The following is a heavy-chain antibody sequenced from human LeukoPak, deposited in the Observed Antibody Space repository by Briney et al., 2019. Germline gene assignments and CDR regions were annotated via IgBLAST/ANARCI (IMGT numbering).Heavy chain of an antibody. J-gene: IGHJ5*02. Sequence: GGSLRLSFGASGLPFSTYSMNWVRQAPGKGLEWVSYISSDSGTIYYADSVKGRFTISRDNAKNSLYLQMNSLRAEDTAVYYCARAAQPGFDPWGQGTLVTVSS. D-gene: IGHD1-14*01. V-gene: IGHV3-48*01. CDR2: ISSDSGTI. CDR3: ARAAQPGFDP. CDR1: GLPFSTYS.